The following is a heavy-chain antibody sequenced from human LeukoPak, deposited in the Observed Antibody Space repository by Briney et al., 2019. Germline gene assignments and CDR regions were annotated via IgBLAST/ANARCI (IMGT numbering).Heavy chain of an antibody. D-gene: IGHD2-2*02. J-gene: IGHJ3*02. CDR2: IRSKAYGGTT. Sequence: GGSLRLSCTASGFTFGDYAMSWVRQAPGKGLEWVGFIRSKAYGGTTEYAASVKGRSTISRDDSKSIAYLQMNSLKTEGTAVYYCTRYCSSTSCYTAGGDAFDIWGQGTMVTVSS. CDR3: TRYCSSTSCYTAGGDAFDI. CDR1: GFTFGDYA. V-gene: IGHV3-49*04.